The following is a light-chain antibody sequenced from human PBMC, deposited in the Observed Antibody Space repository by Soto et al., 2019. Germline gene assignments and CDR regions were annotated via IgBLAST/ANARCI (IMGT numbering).Light chain of an antibody. V-gene: IGKV1-39*01. CDR1: QTISRF. CDR2: AAS. Sequence: DIQMTQSPSSLSASVGDRVTITCRASQTISRFLSWYQKKPGKAPKLLIYAASTLQPGVPSRFSGSGSGTDFTLTISSLQSEDFAVYYCQQYNHWPLLGTFGGGTKVEIK. J-gene: IGKJ4*01. CDR3: QQYNHWPLLGT.